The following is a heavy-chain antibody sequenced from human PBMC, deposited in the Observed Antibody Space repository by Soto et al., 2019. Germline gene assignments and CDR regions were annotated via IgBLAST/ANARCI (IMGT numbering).Heavy chain of an antibody. D-gene: IGHD3-16*01. CDR3: AKPESSFSWGNGPDY. CDR1: GFTFTNYA. Sequence: PGGSLRLSCAASGFTFTNYAMNWVRQTPGKGLKWVSAISGGGDTTYYADSVKGRFTISRDNSRNTFYLQMDSLRVDDTGIYYCAKPESSFSWGNGPDYWGQGTLVTVSS. CDR2: ISGGGDTT. J-gene: IGHJ4*02. V-gene: IGHV3-23*01.